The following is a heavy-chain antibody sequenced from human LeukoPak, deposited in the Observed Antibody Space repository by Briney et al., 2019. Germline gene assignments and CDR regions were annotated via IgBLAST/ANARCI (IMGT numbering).Heavy chain of an antibody. CDR3: AKDPSYTVTSIDY. CDR1: GFTFDDYA. J-gene: IGHJ4*02. D-gene: IGHD4-17*01. Sequence: GGSLRLSCAASGFTFDDYAMHWVRQAPGKGLEWVSGISWNSGSIGYADSVKGRFTISRDNAKNSLYLQMNSLRAEDTALYYCAKDPSYTVTSIDYWGQGTLVTVSS. CDR2: ISWNSGSI. V-gene: IGHV3-9*01.